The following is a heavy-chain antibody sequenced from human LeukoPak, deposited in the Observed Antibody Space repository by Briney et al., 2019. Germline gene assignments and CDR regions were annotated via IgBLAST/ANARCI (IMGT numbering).Heavy chain of an antibody. CDR2: IYYSGSA. J-gene: IGHJ3*02. Sequence: SETLSLTCTVSGGSISSYYWSWIRQPPGKGLEWIGYIYYSGSANYNPSLKSRVTISVDTSKNQFSLKLSSVTAADTAVYHCARDGTAMGLDDAFDIWGQGTMVTVSS. D-gene: IGHD5-18*01. V-gene: IGHV4-59*12. CDR1: GGSISSYY. CDR3: ARDGTAMGLDDAFDI.